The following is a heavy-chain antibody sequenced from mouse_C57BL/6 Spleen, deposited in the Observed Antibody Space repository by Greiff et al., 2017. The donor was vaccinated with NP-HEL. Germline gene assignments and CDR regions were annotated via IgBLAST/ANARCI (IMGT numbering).Heavy chain of an antibody. J-gene: IGHJ4*01. CDR1: GFTFSSYA. D-gene: IGHD3-1*01. CDR2: ISSGGDYI. Sequence: EVQLVESGEGLVKPGGSLKLSCAASGFTFSSYAMSWVRQTPEKRLEWVAYISSGGDYIYYADTVKGRFTISRDNARNTLYLQMSSLKSEDTAMYYCTRESSSDEYYYAMDYWGQGTSVTVSS. CDR3: TRESSSDEYYYAMDY. V-gene: IGHV5-9-1*02.